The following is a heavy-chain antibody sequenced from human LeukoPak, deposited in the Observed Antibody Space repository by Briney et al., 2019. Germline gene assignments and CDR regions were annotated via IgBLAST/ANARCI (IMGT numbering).Heavy chain of an antibody. V-gene: IGHV3-23*01. Sequence: SLRLSCAASGFTFSSYGMHWVRQAPGKGLEWVSAISGSGGSTYYADSVKGRFTISRDNSKNTLYLQMNSLRAEDTAVYYCARHYIAAAGTPPTRAFDIWGQGTMVTVSS. J-gene: IGHJ3*02. CDR2: ISGSGGST. CDR3: ARHYIAAAGTPPTRAFDI. CDR1: GFTFSSYG. D-gene: IGHD6-13*01.